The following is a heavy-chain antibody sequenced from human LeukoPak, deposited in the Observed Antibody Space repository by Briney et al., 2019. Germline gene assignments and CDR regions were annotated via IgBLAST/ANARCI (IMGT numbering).Heavy chain of an antibody. CDR3: AKPSHRRDWYFDL. V-gene: IGHV4-34*01. CDR1: GGSFSGYY. J-gene: IGHJ2*01. CDR2: IYYSGST. Sequence: SETLSLTCAVYGGSFSGYYWSWIRQPPGKGLEWIGSIYYSGSTYYNPSLKSRVTISVDTSKNQFSLKLSSVTAADTAVYYCAKPSHRRDWYFDLWGRGTLVTVSS.